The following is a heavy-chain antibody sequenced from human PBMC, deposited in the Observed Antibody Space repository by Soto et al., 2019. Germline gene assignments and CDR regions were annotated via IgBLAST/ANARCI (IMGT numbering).Heavy chain of an antibody. CDR3: ARDPPTTVTTFFDY. J-gene: IGHJ4*02. V-gene: IGHV3-48*01. Sequence: EVQLVESGGGLVQPGGSLRLSCAASGFTFSSYSMNWVRQAPGKGLEWVSYISSSSSTIYYADSVKGRFTISRDNAKNSLYLQMKSLRAEDTAVYYCARDPPTTVTTFFDYWGQGTLVTVSS. D-gene: IGHD4-17*01. CDR2: ISSSSSTI. CDR1: GFTFSSYS.